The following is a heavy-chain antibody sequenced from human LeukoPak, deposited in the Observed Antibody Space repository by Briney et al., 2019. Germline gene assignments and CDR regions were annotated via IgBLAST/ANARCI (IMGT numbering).Heavy chain of an antibody. CDR3: AREEGVWGETNWFDP. J-gene: IGHJ5*02. CDR2: INPSGGST. D-gene: IGHD3-16*01. Sequence: ASVKVSCKASGYTFTSYGISWVRQAPGQGLEWMGIINPSGGSTSYAQKFQGRVTMTRDTSTSTVYMELSSLRSEDTAVYYCAREEGVWGETNWFDPWGQGTLVTVSS. V-gene: IGHV1-46*01. CDR1: GYTFTSYG.